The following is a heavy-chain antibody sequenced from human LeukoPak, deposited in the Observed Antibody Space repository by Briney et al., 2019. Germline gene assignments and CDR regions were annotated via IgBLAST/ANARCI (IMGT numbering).Heavy chain of an antibody. Sequence: SQTLSLTCTVSGGSISSGDYYWSWIRQPPGKGLEWIGYIYYSGSTYYNPSLKSRVTISVDTSKNQFSLKLSSVTAADTAVYYCARSLRFLEWSPYDAFDFWGQGTMVTVSS. J-gene: IGHJ3*01. CDR3: ARSLRFLEWSPYDAFDF. V-gene: IGHV4-30-4*01. D-gene: IGHD3-3*01. CDR1: GGSISSGDYY. CDR2: IYYSGST.